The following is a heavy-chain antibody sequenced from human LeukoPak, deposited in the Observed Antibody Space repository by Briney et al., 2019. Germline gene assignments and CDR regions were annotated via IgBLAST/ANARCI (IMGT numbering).Heavy chain of an antibody. CDR1: GFIFSSYA. J-gene: IGHJ4*02. V-gene: IGHV3-48*04. CDR3: ARDQVGAVFVDY. D-gene: IGHD6-19*01. CDR2: ISSSGSTI. Sequence: GGSLRLSCAASGFIFSSYAMSWVRQAPGKGLEWVSYISSSGSTIYYADSVKGRFTISRDNAKNSLYLQMNSLRAEDTAVYYCARDQVGAVFVDYWGQGTLVTVSS.